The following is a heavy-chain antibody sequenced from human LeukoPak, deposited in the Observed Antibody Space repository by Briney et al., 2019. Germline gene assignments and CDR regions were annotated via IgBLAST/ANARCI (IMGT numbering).Heavy chain of an antibody. V-gene: IGHV3-30*03. CDR2: ISYDGSNK. CDR3: AIFFYYGSLDY. D-gene: IGHD3-10*01. J-gene: IGHJ4*02. Sequence: PGGSLRLSCAASGFTFSSYGMHWVRQAPGKGLEWVAVISYDGSNKYYADSVKGRFTISRDNSKNTLYLQMNSLRAEDTAVYYCAIFFYYGSLDYWGQGTLVTVSS. CDR1: GFTFSSYG.